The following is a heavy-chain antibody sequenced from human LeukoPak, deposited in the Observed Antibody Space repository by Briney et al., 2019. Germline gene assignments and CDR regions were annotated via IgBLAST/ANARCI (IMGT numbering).Heavy chain of an antibody. Sequence: GGSLRLSCAASGFTFSSYSMNWVRQAPGKGLEWVSYISSSSSTIYYADSVKGRFTISRDNAKNSLYLQVNSLRAEDTAVYYCARAWATLPYYFDYWGQGTLVTVSS. CDR2: ISSSSSTI. J-gene: IGHJ4*02. CDR1: GFTFSSYS. CDR3: ARAWATLPYYFDY. D-gene: IGHD2-15*01. V-gene: IGHV3-48*01.